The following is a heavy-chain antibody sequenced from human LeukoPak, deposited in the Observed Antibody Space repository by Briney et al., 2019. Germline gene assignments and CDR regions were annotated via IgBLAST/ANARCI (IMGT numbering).Heavy chain of an antibody. CDR3: ARGGLAAAGPYDY. D-gene: IGHD6-13*01. V-gene: IGHV1-8*02. CDR1: GYTFTGYY. J-gene: IGHJ4*02. CDR2: MNPNSGNT. Sequence: ASVKVSCKASGYTFTGYYMHWVRQATGQGLEWMGWMNPNSGNTDYAQKFQGRVTMTRNTSISTAYMELSLRSEDTAVYYCARGGLAAAGPYDYWGQGTLVTVSS.